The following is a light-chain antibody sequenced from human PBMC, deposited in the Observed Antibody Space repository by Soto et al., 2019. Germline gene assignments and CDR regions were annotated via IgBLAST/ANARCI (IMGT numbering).Light chain of an antibody. CDR3: QVWDSSGDLAV. Sequence: SSELTQPPSVSVAPGKTATITCGGNNIGGKSVHWYQQKPGQAPVVVISYDSDRPSGIPERFSGSNAGNTATLTISRVEAGDEADYYCQVWDSSGDLAVFGGGTQLTVL. J-gene: IGLJ7*01. CDR1: NIGGKS. CDR2: YDS. V-gene: IGLV3-21*04.